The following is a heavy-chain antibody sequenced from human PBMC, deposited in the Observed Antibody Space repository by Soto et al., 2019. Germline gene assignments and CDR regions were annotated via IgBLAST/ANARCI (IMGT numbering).Heavy chain of an antibody. Sequence: SETQSLTCTVSGGSISSGGYYWSWIRQHPGKGLEWIGYIYYSGSTYYNPSLKSRVTISVDTSKNQFSLKLSSVTAADTAVYYCARVIAAGNWFDPWGQGTLVTVSS. J-gene: IGHJ5*02. CDR1: GGSISSGGYY. D-gene: IGHD6-25*01. CDR2: IYYSGST. CDR3: ARVIAAGNWFDP. V-gene: IGHV4-31*03.